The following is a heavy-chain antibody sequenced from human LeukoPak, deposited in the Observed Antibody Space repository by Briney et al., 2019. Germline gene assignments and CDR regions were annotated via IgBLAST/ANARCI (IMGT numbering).Heavy chain of an antibody. D-gene: IGHD5-18*01. CDR1: GGSISSGGYY. Sequence: PSETLSLTCTVSGGSISSGGYYWSWIRQHPGEGLEGNGYIYYSGSTYYNPSLKSRVTISVDTSKNQFSLKLSSVTAADTAVYYCARRGYSYGYGGFGGVNWFDPWGQGTLVTVSS. CDR3: ARRGYSYGYGGFGGVNWFDP. J-gene: IGHJ5*02. V-gene: IGHV4-31*03. CDR2: IYYSGST.